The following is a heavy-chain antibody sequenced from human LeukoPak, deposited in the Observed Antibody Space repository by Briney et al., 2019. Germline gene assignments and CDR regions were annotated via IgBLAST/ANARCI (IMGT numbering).Heavy chain of an antibody. D-gene: IGHD6-6*01. J-gene: IGHJ2*01. Sequence: SVKVSCKASGGTFSSYAISWVRQAPGQGLEWMRRIIPIFGTANYAQKFQGRVTITTDESTSTAYMELSSLRSEDTAVYYCARADVAARQVYWYFDLWGRGTLVTVSS. CDR2: IIPIFGTA. CDR3: ARADVAARQVYWYFDL. V-gene: IGHV1-69*05. CDR1: GGTFSSYA.